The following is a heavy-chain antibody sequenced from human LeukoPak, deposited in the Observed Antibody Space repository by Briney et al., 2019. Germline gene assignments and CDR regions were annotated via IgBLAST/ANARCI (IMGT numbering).Heavy chain of an antibody. V-gene: IGHV1-46*01. J-gene: IGHJ4*02. CDR2: INPSGGTT. D-gene: IGHD2-15*01. Sequence: ASVKVSCKASGYTFTSYSIHWVRQAPGQGLEWMGIINPSGGTTTYTQKFQGRVTMTRDMSTSTVYMELSSLRSEDTGVYYCARDSGFCSGGSCWYFDYWGQGTLVTVSS. CDR1: GYTFTSYS. CDR3: ARDSGFCSGGSCWYFDY.